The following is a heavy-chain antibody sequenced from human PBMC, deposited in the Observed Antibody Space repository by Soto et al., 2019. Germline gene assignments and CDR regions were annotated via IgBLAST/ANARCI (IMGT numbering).Heavy chain of an antibody. CDR3: ARVLVTKSIDY. D-gene: IGHD2-21*02. J-gene: IGHJ4*02. V-gene: IGHV4-59*01. CDR1: GGSISSYY. CDR2: IYYSGST. Sequence: SETLSLTCTVSGGSISSYYWSWIRQPPGKGLEWIGYIYYSGSTNYNPSLKSRVTISVDTSKNQFSLKLSSVTAAGTAVYYCARVLVTKSIDYWGQGTLVTVSS.